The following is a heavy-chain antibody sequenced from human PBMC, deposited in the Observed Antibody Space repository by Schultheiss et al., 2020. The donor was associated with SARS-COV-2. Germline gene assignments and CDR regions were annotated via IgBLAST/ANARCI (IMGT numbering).Heavy chain of an antibody. V-gene: IGHV4-61*08. J-gene: IGHJ4*02. CDR2: IYTSGST. CDR1: GGSISSGGYS. Sequence: SETLSLTCAVSGGSISSGGYSWSWIRQPPGKGLEWIGSIYTSGSTNYNPSLKSRVTMSVDTSKNQFSLKLSSVTAADTAVYYCARVAPKVAIDYWGQGTLVTVSS. CDR3: ARVAPKVAIDY.